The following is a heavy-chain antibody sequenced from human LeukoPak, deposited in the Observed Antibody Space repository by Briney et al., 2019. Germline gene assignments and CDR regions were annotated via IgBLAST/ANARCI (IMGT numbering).Heavy chain of an antibody. D-gene: IGHD5-12*01. CDR1: GYTFTGYY. CDR2: INPNSGGT. V-gene: IGHV1-2*02. J-gene: IGHJ5*02. Sequence: ASVTVSCKASGYTFTGYYMHWVRQAPGQGLEWMGWINPNSGGTNYAQTFQGRVTMTRGTSISTAYMELSRLRSDDTAVYYCARVGGYSGYDSDNWFDPWGQGTLVTVSS. CDR3: ARVGGYSGYDSDNWFDP.